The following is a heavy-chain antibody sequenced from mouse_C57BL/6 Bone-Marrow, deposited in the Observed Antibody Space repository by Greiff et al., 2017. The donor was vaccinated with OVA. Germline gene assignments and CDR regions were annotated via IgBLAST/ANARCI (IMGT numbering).Heavy chain of an antibody. V-gene: IGHV1-81*01. CDR3: AVIYYGSSYRWFAY. Sequence: QVQLQQSGAELARPGASVKLSCKASGYTFTSYGISWVKQRTGQGLEWIGEIYPRSGNTYYNEKFKGKATLTADKSSSTAYMELRSLTSEDSAVYFCAVIYYGSSYRWFAYWGQGTLVTVSA. J-gene: IGHJ3*01. CDR2: IYPRSGNT. D-gene: IGHD1-1*01. CDR1: GYTFTSYG.